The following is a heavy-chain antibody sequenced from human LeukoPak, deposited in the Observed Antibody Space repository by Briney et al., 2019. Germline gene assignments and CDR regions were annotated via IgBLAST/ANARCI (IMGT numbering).Heavy chain of an antibody. V-gene: IGHV4-38-2*02. CDR1: GGSISSYY. CDR2: IYHSGST. CDR3: AREEAGCTNGVCYTGFDY. Sequence: SETLSLTCTVSGGSISSYYWGWIRRPPGKGLEWIGSIYHSGSTYYNPSLKSRVTISVDTSKNQFSLKLSSVTAADTAVYYCAREEAGCTNGVCYTGFDYWGQGTLVTVSS. D-gene: IGHD2-8*01. J-gene: IGHJ4*02.